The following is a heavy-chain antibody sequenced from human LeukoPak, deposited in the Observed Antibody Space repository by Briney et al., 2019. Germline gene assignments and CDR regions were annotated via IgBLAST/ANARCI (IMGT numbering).Heavy chain of an antibody. CDR1: GFTFSYYW. J-gene: IGHJ5*02. CDR2: LRPDGRDK. CDR3: ARDAYDDASES. V-gene: IGHV3-7*01. D-gene: IGHD5-12*01. Sequence: GGSLRLSCAASGFTFSYYWMTWVRQAPGKGLEWVANLRPDGRDKYYADSVKGGFTISRDNAKNSLYLQMNGLRADDTAIYYCARDAYDDASESWGQGTLVTVSS.